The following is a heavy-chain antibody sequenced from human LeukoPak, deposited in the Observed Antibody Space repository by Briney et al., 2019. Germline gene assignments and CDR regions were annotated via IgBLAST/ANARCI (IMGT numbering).Heavy chain of an antibody. CDR2: INHSGGT. Sequence: GSLRLSCAASGFTFSSYSMNWVRQAPGKGLEWIGEINHSGGTNYNPSLKSRVTISVDTSKKQFSLKLSSVTAADTAVYYCARGVDYYGVWGQGTLVTVSS. D-gene: IGHD3-10*01. V-gene: IGHV4-34*01. CDR1: GFTFSSYS. CDR3: ARGVDYYGV. J-gene: IGHJ4*02.